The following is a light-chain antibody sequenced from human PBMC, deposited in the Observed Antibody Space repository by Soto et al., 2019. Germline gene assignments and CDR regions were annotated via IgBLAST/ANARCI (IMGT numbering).Light chain of an antibody. J-gene: IGKJ1*01. CDR1: QSISTN. Sequence: EILMTQSPATLSASPGERATLSCRASQSISTNLAWYQQKAGQAPRLLIYGASTRATGIPARFSGSGSGTEFTLTISSLQSEDFAFYYCQQYYNWPWTFGQGTKVEIK. CDR3: QQYYNWPWT. CDR2: GAS. V-gene: IGKV3-15*01.